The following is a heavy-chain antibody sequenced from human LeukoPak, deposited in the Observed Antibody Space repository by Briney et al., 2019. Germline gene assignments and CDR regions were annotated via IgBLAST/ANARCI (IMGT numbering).Heavy chain of an antibody. V-gene: IGHV4-59*08. CDR2: IYYSGST. J-gene: IGHJ2*01. CDR3: ARGLHSRGYYWYFDL. Sequence: GLXXXXYIYYSGSTNYNPSLKSRVTISVETSRNQFSLKLFSVTAADTAVYYCARGLHSRGYYWYFDLWGRGTLVTVSS. D-gene: IGHD3-22*01.